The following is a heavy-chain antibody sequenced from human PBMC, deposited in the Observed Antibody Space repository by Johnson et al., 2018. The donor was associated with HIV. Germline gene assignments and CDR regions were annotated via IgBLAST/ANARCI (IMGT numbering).Heavy chain of an antibody. CDR3: ARGGLLWFGHPAD. D-gene: IGHD3-10*01. J-gene: IGHJ3*01. Sequence: QVQLVESGGGVVQPGRSLRLSCAASGFTFTNYAMYWVRQAPGKGLEWVALISYDGSNKYYADSVKGRFTISRDNSKNTLYLQMNSLRAEDTAVYYCARGGLLWFGHPADWGQGTMVTVSS. CDR2: ISYDGSNK. V-gene: IGHV3-30-3*01. CDR1: GFTFTNYA.